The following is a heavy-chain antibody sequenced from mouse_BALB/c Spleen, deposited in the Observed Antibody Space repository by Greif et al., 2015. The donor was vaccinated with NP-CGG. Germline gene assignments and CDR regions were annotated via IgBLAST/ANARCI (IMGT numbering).Heavy chain of an antibody. J-gene: IGHJ3*01. V-gene: IGHV3-2*02. D-gene: IGHD2-1*01. CDR1: GYSITSDYA. CDR3: ARSDYGNPFAY. Sequence: EVKLVESGPGLVKPSQSLSLTCTVTGYSITSDYAWNWIRQFPGNKLEWMGYISYSGSTSYNPSLKSRISITRDTSKNQFFLQLNSVTTEDTATYYCARSDYGNPFAYWGQGTLVTVSA. CDR2: ISYSGST.